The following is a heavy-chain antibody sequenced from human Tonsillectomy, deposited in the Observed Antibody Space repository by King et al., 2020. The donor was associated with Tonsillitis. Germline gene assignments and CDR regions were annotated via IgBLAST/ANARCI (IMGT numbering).Heavy chain of an antibody. J-gene: IGHJ6*03. Sequence: QLVQSGAEVKKPGDSLKISCRGTGYSFSTYWIGWVRQMPGKGLEWMGITNPGDSDTRYSPSFLGHVTISADKSIDTAYMQWSSLKASDTAIYYCARLAGGSPYCYYYMDVWGKGTTVTVSS. CDR3: ARLAGGSPYCYYYMDV. CDR1: GYSFSTYW. CDR2: TNPGDSDT. V-gene: IGHV5-51*03. D-gene: IGHD3-16*01.